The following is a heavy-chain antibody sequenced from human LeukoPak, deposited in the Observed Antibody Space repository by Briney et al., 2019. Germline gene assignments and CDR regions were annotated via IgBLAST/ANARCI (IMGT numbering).Heavy chain of an antibody. D-gene: IGHD3-10*01. CDR1: GDASSRSRYY. Sequence: SETLSLTCTVSGDASSRSRYYWGWIRQSPGKGLEWIGSIDYSGNTDYNPSLKSRVSLSVDTSKKQFSLKLNSVTAADTAVYYCEGSGNYNAAFDIWGQGTMVTVSS. CDR3: EGSGNYNAAFDI. J-gene: IGHJ3*02. CDR2: IDYSGNT. V-gene: IGHV4-39*07.